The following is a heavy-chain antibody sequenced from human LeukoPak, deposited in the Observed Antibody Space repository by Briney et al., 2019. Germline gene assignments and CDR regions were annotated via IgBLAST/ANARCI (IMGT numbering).Heavy chain of an antibody. Sequence: ASETLSLTCTVSGGSISSSSYYWGWIRQPPGKGLGWIGSIYYSGSTYYNPSLKSRVTISVDTSKNQFSLKLSSVTAADTAVYYCARGEVRGVIGVYYWGQGTLVTVSS. CDR1: GGSISSSSYY. J-gene: IGHJ4*02. D-gene: IGHD3-10*01. CDR3: ARGEVRGVIGVYY. CDR2: IYYSGST. V-gene: IGHV4-39*07.